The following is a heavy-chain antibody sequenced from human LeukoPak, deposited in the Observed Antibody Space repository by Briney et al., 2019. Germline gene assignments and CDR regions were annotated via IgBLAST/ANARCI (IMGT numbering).Heavy chain of an antibody. CDR3: ARVKGASDY. CDR2: INPNSGDT. CDR1: GYTFTAFS. J-gene: IGHJ4*02. D-gene: IGHD1-26*01. Sequence: ASVKVSCRASGYTFTAFSLHWVRQAPGQGLEWMAWINPNSGDTNYAQKFQDRVTLTRDTSITTAYMELRNLRSDDTAVYYCARVKGASDYWGQGTLVTVSP. V-gene: IGHV1-2*02.